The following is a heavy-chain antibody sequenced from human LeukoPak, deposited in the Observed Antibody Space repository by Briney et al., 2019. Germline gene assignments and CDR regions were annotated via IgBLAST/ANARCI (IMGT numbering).Heavy chain of an antibody. Sequence: PGGSLRPSCAASGFTFSSYSMNWVRQAPGKGLEWVSSISSSSSYIYYADSVKGRFTITRDNAKNSLYLQMNSLRAEDTAVYYCARDINYGDFPSSSYYFDYWGQGTLVTVSS. J-gene: IGHJ4*02. V-gene: IGHV3-21*01. CDR1: GFTFSSYS. CDR2: ISSSSSYI. D-gene: IGHD4-17*01. CDR3: ARDINYGDFPSSSYYFDY.